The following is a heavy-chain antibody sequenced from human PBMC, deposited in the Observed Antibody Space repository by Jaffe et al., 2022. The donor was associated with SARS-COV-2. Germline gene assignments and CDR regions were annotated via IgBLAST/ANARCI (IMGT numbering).Heavy chain of an antibody. D-gene: IGHD1-7*01. CDR1: GFTFTSSW. J-gene: IGHJ4*02. CDR2: INQDGSAK. Sequence: EVQLVESGGGLVQPGGSLRLSCAASGFTFTSSWMNWVRQAPGKGLEWVANINQDGSAKYYVDSVKGRFTLSRDNANNSLYLQMNSLRADDTAVYYCAGEVKTTGFDCWGQGTLVTVSS. CDR3: AGEVKTTGFDC. V-gene: IGHV3-7*01.